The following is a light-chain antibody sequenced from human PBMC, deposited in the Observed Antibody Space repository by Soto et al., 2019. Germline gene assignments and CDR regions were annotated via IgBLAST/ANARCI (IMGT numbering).Light chain of an antibody. CDR1: QTISSW. J-gene: IGKJ1*01. CDR2: KAS. V-gene: IGKV1-5*03. CDR3: QHYNSYSEA. Sequence: EMQMSQSPSTLSVSVRDRVTITCRASQTISSWLAWYQQKPGKAPKLLIYKASTLKSGVPSRFSGSGSGTEFTLTISSLQPDDFATYYCQHYNSYSEAFGQGTKVDIK.